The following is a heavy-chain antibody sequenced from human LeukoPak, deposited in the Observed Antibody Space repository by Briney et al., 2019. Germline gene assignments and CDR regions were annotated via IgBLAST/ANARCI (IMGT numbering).Heavy chain of an antibody. Sequence: GESLKISCKGSGYSFTSYWIGWVRQMPGKGLEWIGIIYPGDSDTRYSPSFQGQVTISADKSISTAYLQWSSLKASDTAMYYCARGVVPAATPFDYWGQGTLVTVSS. CDR3: ARGVVPAATPFDY. CDR2: IYPGDSDT. CDR1: GYSFTSYW. V-gene: IGHV5-51*01. J-gene: IGHJ4*02. D-gene: IGHD2-2*01.